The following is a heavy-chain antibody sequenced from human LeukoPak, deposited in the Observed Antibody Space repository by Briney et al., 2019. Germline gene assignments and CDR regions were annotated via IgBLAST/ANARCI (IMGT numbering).Heavy chain of an antibody. CDR2: IYSGGSI. CDR3: VQWSRYFDY. D-gene: IGHD1-26*01. CDR1: GFDVIENY. V-gene: IGHV3-53*01. J-gene: IGHJ4*02. Sequence: GGSLRLSCAVSGFDVIENYVTWVRQAPGKGLEWVSVIYSGGSIYYSDSVKGRFTISRDNSKNTLYLQMNSLRAEDTALYFCVQWSRYFDYWGQGTLVTVSS.